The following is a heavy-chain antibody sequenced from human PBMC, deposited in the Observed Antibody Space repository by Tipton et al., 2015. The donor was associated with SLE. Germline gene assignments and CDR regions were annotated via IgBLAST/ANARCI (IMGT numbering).Heavy chain of an antibody. D-gene: IGHD3-10*01. J-gene: IGHJ6*03. CDR1: GLTFSSYW. CDR2: IKEDGSDK. CDR3: AREAGGLEDYMDV. V-gene: IGHV3-7*01. Sequence: SLRLSCAASGLTFSSYWLSWVRQTPGKGLEWVANIKEDGSDKYYLDSLKGRFTISRDNAKNSLWLQMNSLRVEDTAVYYCAREAGGLEDYMDVWGKGTTVTVS.